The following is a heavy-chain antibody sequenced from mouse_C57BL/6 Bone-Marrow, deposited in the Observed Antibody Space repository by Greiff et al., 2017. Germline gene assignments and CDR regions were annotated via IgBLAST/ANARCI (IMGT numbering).Heavy chain of an antibody. CDR1: GFSLTSYA. D-gene: IGHD2-3*01. CDR3: ARNYDGYLDYFDY. CDR2: IWTGGGT. V-gene: IGHV2-9-1*01. J-gene: IGHJ2*01. Sequence: VKLMESGPGLVAPSQSLSITCTVSGFSLTSYAISWVRQPPGKGLEWLGVIWTGGGTNYNSALKSRLSISKDNSKSQVFLKMNSLQTDDTARYYCARNYDGYLDYFDYWGQGTTLTVSS.